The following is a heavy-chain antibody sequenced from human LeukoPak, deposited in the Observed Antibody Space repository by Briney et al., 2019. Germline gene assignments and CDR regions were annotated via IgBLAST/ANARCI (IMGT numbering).Heavy chain of an antibody. J-gene: IGHJ4*02. CDR1: GFTFSRYA. V-gene: IGHV3-30-3*01. CDR2: ISYDGNNK. D-gene: IGHD2-2*01. Sequence: PGGSLRLSCSASGFTFSRYAMHWVRQAPGKGLEWVALISYDGNNKYYADSVKGRFTISRDNSKNRLYLQMDSLRAEDTAVYSCASLPPDIVLVPAARLDFWGQGTLVTVSS. CDR3: ASLPPDIVLVPAARLDF.